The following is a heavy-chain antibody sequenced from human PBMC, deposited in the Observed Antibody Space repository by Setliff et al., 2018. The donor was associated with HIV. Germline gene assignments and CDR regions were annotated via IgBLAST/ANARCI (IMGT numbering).Heavy chain of an antibody. Sequence: LRLSCAASGFTFRTYGMHWVRQAPGKGLEWVAFISYGGSNKYYADSVKGRFTISRDNSKNTLYLQMNSLRAEDTAVYYCARGGIQLWGLTTLGGQGTLVTVSS. V-gene: IGHV3-33*05. CDR2: ISYGGSNK. CDR3: ARGGIQLWGLTTL. CDR1: GFTFRTYG. J-gene: IGHJ4*02. D-gene: IGHD5-18*01.